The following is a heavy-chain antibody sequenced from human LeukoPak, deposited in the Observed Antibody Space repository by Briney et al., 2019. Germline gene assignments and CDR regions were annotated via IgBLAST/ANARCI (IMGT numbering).Heavy chain of an antibody. Sequence: GGSLRLSCAASGFTFSSYAMSWVRQAPGKGLEWVSAISGSGGGTYYADSVKGRFTISRDNSKSTLFLQMNSLRVEDTAVYYCAKDRAAAGTADYFDYWGQGTLVTVSS. D-gene: IGHD6-13*01. J-gene: IGHJ4*02. CDR1: GFTFSSYA. CDR2: ISGSGGGT. V-gene: IGHV3-23*01. CDR3: AKDRAAAGTADYFDY.